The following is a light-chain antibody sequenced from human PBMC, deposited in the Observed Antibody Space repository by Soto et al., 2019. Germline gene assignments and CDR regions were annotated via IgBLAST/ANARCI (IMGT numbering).Light chain of an antibody. CDR1: QSISSW. CDR3: QQYNRYSLT. V-gene: IGKV1-5*01. Sequence: DIQMTQSPSTLSASVGDRVTITCRARQSISSWLAWYQQKPGKAPKLLIYDASSLESGVPSRFSSSGSDTEFTLTINNLQPDDFATYHCQQYNRYSLTFGGGTKVEIK. J-gene: IGKJ4*01. CDR2: DAS.